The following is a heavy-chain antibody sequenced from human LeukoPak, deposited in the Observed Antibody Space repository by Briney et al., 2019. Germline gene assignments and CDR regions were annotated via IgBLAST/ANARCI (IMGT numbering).Heavy chain of an antibody. CDR1: GFTFSSYA. CDR3: AKARYDFWSGYLSFDY. J-gene: IGHJ4*02. Sequence: GGSLRLSCAASGFTFSSYAMSWVRQAPGKGLEWVSAISGSGGSTYYADSVKGRFTISRDNSKNTLYLQMNSLRAEDTAVYYCAKARYDFWSGYLSFDYWGQETLVTVSS. D-gene: IGHD3-3*01. V-gene: IGHV3-23*01. CDR2: ISGSGGST.